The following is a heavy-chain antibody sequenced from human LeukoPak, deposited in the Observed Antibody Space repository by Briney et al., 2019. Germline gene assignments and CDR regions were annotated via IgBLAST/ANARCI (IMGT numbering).Heavy chain of an antibody. Sequence: SETLSLTCTVSGGSISNYYWSWIRQPPGKGLEWIAYIHYSGSTHYNPSLKSGVTISLDTSKNQFSLKLSSVTAADTAVYYCARSPGWAAAGNEYYFDYWGQGTLVTVSS. D-gene: IGHD6-13*01. CDR3: ARSPGWAAAGNEYYFDY. V-gene: IGHV4-59*01. CDR1: GGSISNYY. CDR2: IHYSGST. J-gene: IGHJ4*02.